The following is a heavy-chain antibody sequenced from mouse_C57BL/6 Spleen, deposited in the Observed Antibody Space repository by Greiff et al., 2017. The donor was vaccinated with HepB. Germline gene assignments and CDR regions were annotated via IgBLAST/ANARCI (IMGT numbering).Heavy chain of an antibody. CDR1: GYTFTSYW. D-gene: IGHD1-1*01. J-gene: IGHJ3*01. V-gene: IGHV1-55*01. Sequence: QVQLQQPGAELVKPGASVKMSCKASGYTFTSYWITWVKQRPGQGLEWIGDIYPGSGSTNYNEKFKSKATLTVDTSSSTAYMQLSSLTSEDSAVYYCARGNLRRSWFAYWGQGTLVTVSA. CDR3: ARGNLRRSWFAY. CDR2: IYPGSGST.